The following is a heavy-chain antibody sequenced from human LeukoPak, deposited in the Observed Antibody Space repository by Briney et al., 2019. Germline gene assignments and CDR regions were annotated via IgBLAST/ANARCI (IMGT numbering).Heavy chain of an antibody. Sequence: SQTLSLTCAISGDSVSSNNAAWIWIRQSPSRGLEWLGRTYYRSRWYNDYALSVKSRITINSDTSKNHFSLHLSSVTPEDTAVYYCARVSSPWSPRDAFDIWGQGTMVTVSS. CDR1: GDSVSSNNAA. CDR3: ARVSSPWSPRDAFDI. CDR2: TYYRSRWYN. J-gene: IGHJ3*02. V-gene: IGHV6-1*01. D-gene: IGHD1-26*01.